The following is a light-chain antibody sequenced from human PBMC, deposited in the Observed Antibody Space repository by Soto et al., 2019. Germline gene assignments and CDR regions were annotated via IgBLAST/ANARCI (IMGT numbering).Light chain of an antibody. CDR1: QSVSSY. J-gene: IGKJ2*01. CDR2: DAS. Sequence: EIVLTQSPATLSLSPGERATLSCRASQSVSSYLAWYQQKPGQAPRLLIYDASNRATGIPARFSGSGSGTGFTLTISSLEPEDFAVYYCQQRSNWPGTFGQGTKLEIK. V-gene: IGKV3-11*01. CDR3: QQRSNWPGT.